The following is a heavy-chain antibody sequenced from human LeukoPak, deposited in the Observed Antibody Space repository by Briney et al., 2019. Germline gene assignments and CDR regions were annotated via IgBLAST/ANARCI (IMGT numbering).Heavy chain of an antibody. CDR3: ARSGDCSSTSCYRLDYYYYMDV. CDR2: IYYSGST. Sequence: SETLSLTCTVSGGSISSYYWSWIRQPPGKGLEWIGYIYYSGSTNYNPSLKSRVTISVDTSKNQFSLKLSSVTAADTAVYYCARSGDCSSTSCYRLDYYYYMDVWGKGTTVTVSS. V-gene: IGHV4-59*01. J-gene: IGHJ6*03. CDR1: GGSISSYY. D-gene: IGHD2-2*02.